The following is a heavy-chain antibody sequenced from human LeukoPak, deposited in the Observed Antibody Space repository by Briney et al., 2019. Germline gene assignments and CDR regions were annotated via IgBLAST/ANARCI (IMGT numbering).Heavy chain of an antibody. CDR3: AKEDVVVITIRYFQH. CDR1: GFTFSSYG. J-gene: IGHJ1*01. Sequence: GGSLRLSCAASGFTFSSYGMHWVRQAPGKGLEWVAVISYDGSNKYYADSVKGRFTISRDNSKNTLYLQMNSLRTADTAIYYCAKEDVVVITIRYFQHWGQGTLVTVSS. CDR2: ISYDGSNK. V-gene: IGHV3-30*18. D-gene: IGHD3-22*01.